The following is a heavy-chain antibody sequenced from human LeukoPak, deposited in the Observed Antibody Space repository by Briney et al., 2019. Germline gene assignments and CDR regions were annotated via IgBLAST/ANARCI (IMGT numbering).Heavy chain of an antibody. D-gene: IGHD3-22*01. J-gene: IGHJ4*02. V-gene: IGHV4-4*02. CDR3: AREDYDSSGSHFDY. Sequence: PSGTLSLTCAVSGGSISSSNWWSWVRQPPGKGLEWIGEIYHSGSTNYNPSLKSRVTISVDKSKNQFSLKLSSVTAADTAVYYCAREDYDSSGSHFDYWGQGILVTVSS. CDR2: IYHSGST. CDR1: GGSISSSNW.